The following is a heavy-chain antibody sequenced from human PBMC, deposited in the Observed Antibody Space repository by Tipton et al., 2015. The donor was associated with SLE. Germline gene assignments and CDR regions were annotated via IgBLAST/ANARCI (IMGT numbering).Heavy chain of an antibody. CDR3: AKDRFAGYYGSGSYGGFDY. Sequence: SLRLSCAASGFTFSSYAMHWVRQAPGKGLEWVSLISWDGTSTYYADSVRGRFTISRDNSKNSLYLQMNSLRAEDTALYYCAKDRFAGYYGSGSYGGFDYWGQGTLVTVSS. CDR1: GFTFSSYA. J-gene: IGHJ4*02. V-gene: IGHV3-43D*04. CDR2: ISWDGTST. D-gene: IGHD3-10*01.